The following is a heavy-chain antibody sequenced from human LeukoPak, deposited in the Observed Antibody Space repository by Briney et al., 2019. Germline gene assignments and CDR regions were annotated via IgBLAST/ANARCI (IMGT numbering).Heavy chain of an antibody. J-gene: IGHJ4*02. V-gene: IGHV1-18*01. Sequence: ASVKVSCKTSGYSFMSYGITWVRQAPGQGLEWMGWISVYSGNTDFAQKVQGRVTLTRDTSTSTAYMELRSLTSDDTALYYCARAGRDSSAWYFDYWGQGTLVTVSS. D-gene: IGHD6-25*01. CDR3: ARAGRDSSAWYFDY. CDR2: ISVYSGNT. CDR1: GYSFMSYG.